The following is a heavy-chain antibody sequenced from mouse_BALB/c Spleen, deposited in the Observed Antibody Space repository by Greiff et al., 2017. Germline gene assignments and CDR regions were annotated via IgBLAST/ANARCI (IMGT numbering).Heavy chain of an antibody. V-gene: IGHV5-6-3*01. J-gene: IGHJ2*01. CDR1: GFTFSSYG. CDR2: INSNGGST. CDR3: ARVGGGFDY. Sequence: EVQVVESGGGLVQPGGSLKLSCAASGFTFSSYGMSWVRQTPDKRLELVATINSNGGSTYYPDSVKGRFTISRDNAKNTLYLQMSSLKSEDTAMYYCARVGGGFDYWGQGTTLTVSS.